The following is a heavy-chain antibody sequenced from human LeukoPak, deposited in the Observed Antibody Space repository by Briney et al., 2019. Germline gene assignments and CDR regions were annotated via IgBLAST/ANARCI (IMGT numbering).Heavy chain of an antibody. J-gene: IGHJ5*02. Sequence: SETLSLTCTVSGGSISSSSYYWSWIRQPPGKGLEWIGYIYYSGSTNYNPSLKSRVTISVDTSKNQFSLKLSSVTAADTAVYYCARGSPFETVTTPWRNWFDPWGQGTLVTVSS. CDR1: GGSISSSSYY. V-gene: IGHV4-61*01. D-gene: IGHD4-17*01. CDR2: IYYSGST. CDR3: ARGSPFETVTTPWRNWFDP.